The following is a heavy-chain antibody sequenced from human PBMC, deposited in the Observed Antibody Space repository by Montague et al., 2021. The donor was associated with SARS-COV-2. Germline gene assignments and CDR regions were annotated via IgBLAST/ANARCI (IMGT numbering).Heavy chain of an antibody. V-gene: IGHV3-66*01. J-gene: IGHJ3*01. CDR3: ARDPNPYDILTGSYRGYYAFDY. CDR2: T. Sequence: TNYADSVKGRFTISRDTSKNTLYLQMNSLRAEDTAVYYCARDPNPYDILTGSYRGYYAFDYWGQVTMVTV. D-gene: IGHD3-9*01.